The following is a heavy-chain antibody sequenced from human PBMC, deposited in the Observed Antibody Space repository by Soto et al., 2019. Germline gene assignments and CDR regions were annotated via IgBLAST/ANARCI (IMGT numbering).Heavy chain of an antibody. V-gene: IGHV1-18*01. CDR2: ISEYNGNT. CDR1: GYTFTSYG. CDR3: ARVGDCGGDLCIHYFDY. Sequence: QVQLVQSGAEVKKPGASVKVSCKASGYTFTSYGISWVRQAPGQGLEWMGWISEYNGNTNYAQKLQGRVTMTTDTATSPAYMELRSLRSDDTAVYYCARVGDCGGDLCIHYFDYWGQGTLVTVSS. D-gene: IGHD2-21*02. J-gene: IGHJ4*02.